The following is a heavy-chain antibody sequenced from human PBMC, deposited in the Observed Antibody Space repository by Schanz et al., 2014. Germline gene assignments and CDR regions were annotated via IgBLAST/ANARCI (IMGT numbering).Heavy chain of an antibody. CDR3: AKTPREYCNYDNCPNWFDS. D-gene: IGHD2-15*01. Sequence: EVHLLESGGGLVPPGGSLRLSCAASGFNFSDYAMCWVRQAPGKGLEWVANIKEDGSVKDYVDSVKGRFTISRDNAKNSLYLQMTSLRAEDTAVYYCAKTPREYCNYDNCPNWFDSWGQGTLVTVSS. CDR1: GFNFSDYA. J-gene: IGHJ5*01. CDR2: IKEDGSVK. V-gene: IGHV3-7*03.